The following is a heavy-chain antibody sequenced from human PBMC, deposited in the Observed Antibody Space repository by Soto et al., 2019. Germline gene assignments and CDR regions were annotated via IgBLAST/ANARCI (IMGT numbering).Heavy chain of an antibody. V-gene: IGHV1-46*03. J-gene: IGHJ4*02. Sequence: ASVKVSCKASGYTFTSYYMHWVLQAPGQGLEWMGIINPSGGSTSYAQKFQGRVTMTRDTSTSTVYMELSSLRSEDTAVYYCARASRFSSGGYSSGWFGGGLAYWGQGTLVTV. CDR2: INPSGGST. CDR1: GYTFTSYY. D-gene: IGHD6-19*01. CDR3: ARASRFSSGGYSSGWFGGGLAY.